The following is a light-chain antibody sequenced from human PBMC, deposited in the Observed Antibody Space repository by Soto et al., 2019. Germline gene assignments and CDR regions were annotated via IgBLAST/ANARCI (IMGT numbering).Light chain of an antibody. J-gene: IGKJ2*01. Sequence: EIVLTQSPGTLSLSPGERVTLSCRASQSVSSYYLGWYQHKPGQAPRLIIYGASASASCIPARFSGSGSGTDFTLTISRLEAEDFAVYYWQQYSSSLYTFGQGTKLEIK. CDR1: QSVSSYY. CDR2: GAS. V-gene: IGKV3-20*01. CDR3: QQYSSSLYT.